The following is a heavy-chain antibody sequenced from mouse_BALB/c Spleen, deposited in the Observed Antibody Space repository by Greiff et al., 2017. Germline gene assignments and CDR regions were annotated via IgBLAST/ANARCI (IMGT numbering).Heavy chain of an antibody. CDR1: GYAFTSYN. CDR2: IDPYNGGT. D-gene: IGHD2-2*01. V-gene: IGHV1S135*01. Sequence: VQLQQSGPELVKPGASVKVSCKASGYAFTSYNMYWVKQSHGKSLEWIGYIDPYNGGTSYNQKFKGKATLTVDKSSSTAYMHLNSLTSEDTAVYYCARSVYGYDGYAMDYWGQGTSVTVSS. CDR3: ARSVYGYDGYAMDY. J-gene: IGHJ4*01.